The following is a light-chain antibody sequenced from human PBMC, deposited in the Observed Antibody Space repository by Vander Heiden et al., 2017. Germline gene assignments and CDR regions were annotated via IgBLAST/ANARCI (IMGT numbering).Light chain of an antibody. V-gene: IGKV1-33*01. Sequence: DIQMTQSPSSLSASVGDRVTITCQASQDISNYLNWYQQKPGKAPKLLIYDASSLETGVPSRFSGSGSGTDFTFTISILQPEDVATYYCQQYDDLPTFGQGTKVEIK. CDR1: QDISNY. CDR3: QQYDDLPT. J-gene: IGKJ1*01. CDR2: DAS.